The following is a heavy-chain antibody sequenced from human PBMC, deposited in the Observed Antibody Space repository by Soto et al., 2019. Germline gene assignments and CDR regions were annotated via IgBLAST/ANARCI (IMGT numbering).Heavy chain of an antibody. CDR2: INPNSGGT. V-gene: IGHV1-2*02. CDR1: GYTFTGCY. D-gene: IGHD6-6*01. CDR3: ARDPPRSSSYAFDI. J-gene: IGHJ3*02. Sequence: ASVKVSCKASGYTFTGCYMHWVRQAPGQGLEWMGWINPNSGGTNYAQKFQGRVTMTRDTSISTAYMELSRLRSDDTAVYYCARDPPRSSSYAFDIWGQGTMVTVSS.